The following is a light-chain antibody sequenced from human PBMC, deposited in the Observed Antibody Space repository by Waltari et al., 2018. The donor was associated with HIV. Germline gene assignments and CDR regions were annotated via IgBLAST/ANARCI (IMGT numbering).Light chain of an antibody. Sequence: QSVLTQPPSASGTPGQRVTISCSGSSSNIGSNTVHWYQQLPGTAPRPLIYSNNQRPSGVPDRFSGSKSGTSASLAISGLQSEDEADYYCAAWDDSLSGLVVFGGGTKLTVL. CDR1: SSNIGSNT. J-gene: IGLJ2*01. CDR2: SNN. CDR3: AAWDDSLSGLVV. V-gene: IGLV1-44*01.